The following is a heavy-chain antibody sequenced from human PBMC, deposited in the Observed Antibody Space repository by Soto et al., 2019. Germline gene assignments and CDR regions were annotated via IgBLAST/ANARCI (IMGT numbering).Heavy chain of an antibody. J-gene: IGHJ5*02. CDR2: IIPIFHTA. CDR1: GGTFSSYT. CDR3: ARVRKGRSFVGSWFDP. V-gene: IGHV1-69*13. Sequence: SVNVSCTSSGGTFSSYTISWVRQSPGQGLEWMGGIIPIFHTANYAQKFQGRVTITADESTSTAYMELRSLRSDDTAVYYCARVRKGRSFVGSWFDPWGQGTLVTVSS. D-gene: IGHD3-10*01.